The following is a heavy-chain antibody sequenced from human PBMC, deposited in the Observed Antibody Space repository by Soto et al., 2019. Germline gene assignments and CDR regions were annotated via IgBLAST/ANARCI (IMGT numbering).Heavy chain of an antibody. V-gene: IGHV1-18*01. CDR3: ARGRAAPGSYYFDY. CDR2: ISGSNGNT. CDR1: GYTFTSYG. Sequence: QVQLVQSGAEVKKPGASVKVSCKASGYTFTSYGWVRQAPGQGLEWMGWISGSNGNTNYAQKLQGRVTMTTDTSTSTAYMELRSLRSDATAVYYCARGRAAPGSYYFDYWGQGTLVTVSS. D-gene: IGHD6-13*01. J-gene: IGHJ4*02.